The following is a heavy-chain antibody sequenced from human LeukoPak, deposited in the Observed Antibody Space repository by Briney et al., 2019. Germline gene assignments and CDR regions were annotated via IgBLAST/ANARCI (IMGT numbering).Heavy chain of an antibody. CDR1: GFTFSSYE. Sequence: PGGSLRLSCAASGFTFSSYEMNWVRQAPGKGLEWVSYISSSGNTIYYADSVKGRFTISRDNAKNSLYLQMNSLRAEDTAVYYCARDSLLPYGSGSYSDYWGQGTLVTVSS. CDR3: ARDSLLPYGSGSYSDY. J-gene: IGHJ4*02. V-gene: IGHV3-48*03. CDR2: ISSSGNTI. D-gene: IGHD3-10*01.